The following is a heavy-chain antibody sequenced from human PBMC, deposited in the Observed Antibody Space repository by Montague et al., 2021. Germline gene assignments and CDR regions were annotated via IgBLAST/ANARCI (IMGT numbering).Heavy chain of an antibody. CDR3: AREGVGDLLFSFDS. J-gene: IGHJ4*02. V-gene: IGHV6-1*01. Sequence: CAISGDSVSSNSAAWNWIRQSPSRGLEWLGRTYCRSKWYYDCAVSVKSRITIHPDTSKNQFSLQLNSVTPEDTAVYYCAREGVGDLLFSFDSWGQGTLVTVSS. CDR2: TYCRSKWYY. CDR1: GDSVSSNSAA. D-gene: IGHD3-10*01.